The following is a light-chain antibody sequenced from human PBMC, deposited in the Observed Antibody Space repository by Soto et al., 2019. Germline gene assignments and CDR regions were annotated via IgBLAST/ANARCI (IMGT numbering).Light chain of an antibody. V-gene: IGKV3-15*01. J-gene: IGKJ1*01. CDR2: GAS. CDR3: QQAKNFPWT. CDR1: QSVSSN. Sequence: EFVLTQSPGTLSLSPGERATLYCRASQSVSSNLAWYQQKPGQAPRLLIYGASTRATGIPARFSGSGSGTDFTLSISSLQPEDFAIYYCQQAKNFPWTFGQGTKVDIK.